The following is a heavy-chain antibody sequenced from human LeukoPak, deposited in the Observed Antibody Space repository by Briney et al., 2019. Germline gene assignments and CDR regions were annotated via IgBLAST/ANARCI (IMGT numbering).Heavy chain of an antibody. V-gene: IGHV4-59*12. D-gene: IGHD4-17*01. CDR3: ARETTRDRFMDV. J-gene: IGHJ6*03. CDR2: TYYTGST. CDR1: GGSIRSYY. Sequence: PSETLSLTCTVSGGSIRSYYWSWIRQSPGKGLEWIGYTYYTGSTNYNSSLKSRVTISLDTSKKQFSLKLKSVTAADTAVYYCARETTRDRFMDVWGKGTTVTVSS.